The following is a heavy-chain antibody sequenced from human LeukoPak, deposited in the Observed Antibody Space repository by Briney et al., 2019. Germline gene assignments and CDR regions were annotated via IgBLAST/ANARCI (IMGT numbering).Heavy chain of an antibody. CDR2: ISWNSGSI. V-gene: IGHV3-9*01. D-gene: IGHD1-26*01. Sequence: GGSLRLSCAASGFTFDDYAMHWVRQAPGKGLEWVSGISWNSGSIGYADSVKGRFTISRDNAKNSLYLQMNSLRAEDTALYYCAKDLQSGSYSFGAFDIWGRGTMVTVSS. CDR3: AKDLQSGSYSFGAFDI. CDR1: GFTFDDYA. J-gene: IGHJ3*02.